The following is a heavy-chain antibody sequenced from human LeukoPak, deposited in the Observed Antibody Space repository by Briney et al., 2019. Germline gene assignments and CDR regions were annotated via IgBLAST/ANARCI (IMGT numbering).Heavy chain of an antibody. CDR1: GFTFSTYG. D-gene: IGHD2-2*01. V-gene: IGHV3-30*02. CDR3: AAPGVPAATYYFDY. J-gene: IGHJ4*02. CDR2: IRYDGSNK. Sequence: GGSLRLSCAASGFTFSTYGMHWVRQAPGKGLDWVAFIRYDGSNKYYADSVKGRFTISRDNSKNTVYLQMNSLRAEDTAVYYCAAPGVPAATYYFDYWGQGTLVTVSS.